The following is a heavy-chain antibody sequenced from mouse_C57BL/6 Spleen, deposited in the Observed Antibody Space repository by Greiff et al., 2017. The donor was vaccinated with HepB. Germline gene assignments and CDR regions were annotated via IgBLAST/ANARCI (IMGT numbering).Heavy chain of an antibody. CDR1: GYTFTSYW. D-gene: IGHD3-2*02. J-gene: IGHJ3*01. CDR2: IDPSDSYT. Sequence: QVQLQQSGAELVKPGASVKLSCKASGYTFTSYWMQWVKQRPGQGLEWIGEIDPSDSYTNYNQKFKGKATLTVDTSSSTAYMQLSSLTSEDSAVYYCARDSSGPLAYWGQGTLVTVSA. CDR3: ARDSSGPLAY. V-gene: IGHV1-50*01.